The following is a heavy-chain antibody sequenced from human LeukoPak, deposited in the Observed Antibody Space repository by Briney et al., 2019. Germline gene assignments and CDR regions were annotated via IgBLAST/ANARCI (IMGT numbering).Heavy chain of an antibody. CDR2: IIPIFGIA. J-gene: IGHJ5*02. V-gene: IGHV1-69*04. CDR1: GGTFSSYA. CDR3: ARDLSGGSGSYNWFDP. D-gene: IGHD3-10*01. Sequence: SVKVSCKASGGTFSSYAISWVRQAPGQGLEWMGRIIPIFGIANYAQKFQGRVTITADKSTSTAYMELSSLRSEDTAVYYCARDLSGGSGSYNWFDPWGQGALVTVSS.